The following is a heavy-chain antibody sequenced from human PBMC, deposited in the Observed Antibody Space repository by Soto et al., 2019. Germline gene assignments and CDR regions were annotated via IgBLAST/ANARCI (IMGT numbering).Heavy chain of an antibody. Sequence: VGSLRLSCAASRFTFNSYAMSWVRQAPGKGLEWVSTISGSGGSTYYADSVKGRFTISRDNFKNTLYVQMNSLRGEDTAIYYCAKGGIYDWNRVLSDWGQGTLVTVSS. D-gene: IGHD1-20*01. CDR2: ISGSGGST. V-gene: IGHV3-23*01. CDR3: AKGGIYDWNRVLSD. J-gene: IGHJ4*02. CDR1: RFTFNSYA.